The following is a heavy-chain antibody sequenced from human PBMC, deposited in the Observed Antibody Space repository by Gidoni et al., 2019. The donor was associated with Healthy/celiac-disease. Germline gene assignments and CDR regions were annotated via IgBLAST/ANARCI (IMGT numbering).Heavy chain of an antibody. J-gene: IGHJ6*02. D-gene: IGHD4-17*01. CDR3: AKAEGWSDYGDYGRPYYYGMDV. CDR1: GFTFDAYA. V-gene: IGHV3-43*02. CDR2: ISGDGGST. Sequence: EVQLVESGGGVVQPGGSLRLSCAASGFTFDAYAMPWVRQAPGKGLEWVSLISGDGGSTYYADSVKGRFTISRDNSKNSLYLQMNSLRTEDTALYYCAKAEGWSDYGDYGRPYYYGMDVWGQGTTVTVSS.